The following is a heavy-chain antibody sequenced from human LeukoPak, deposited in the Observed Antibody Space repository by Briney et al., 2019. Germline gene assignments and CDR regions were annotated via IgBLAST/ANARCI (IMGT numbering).Heavy chain of an antibody. V-gene: IGHV3-20*04. CDR3: ARGVNGNSDY. CDR2: INWSGGST. D-gene: IGHD2-8*01. J-gene: IGHJ4*02. Sequence: GGSLRLSCAASGFTFEDYGMSWVRQVPGKGLEWVSGINWSGGSTGYADSVKGRFTISRDNAKNSLYLQMNSLRAEDTAIYFCARGVNGNSDYWGQGTLVTVSS. CDR1: GFTFEDYG.